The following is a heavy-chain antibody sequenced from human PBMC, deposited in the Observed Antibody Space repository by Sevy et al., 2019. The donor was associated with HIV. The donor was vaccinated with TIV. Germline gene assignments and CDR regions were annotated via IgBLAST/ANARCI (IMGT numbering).Heavy chain of an antibody. Sequence: GGSLRLSCAGSGFSITSYWMHWVRQAPGKGLVWVSRMNEDGSVTNHADSVRGRFTISRDIAKNSLYLQMNSLRAEDTAVYYCARATYSSGWYRGGWFDPWGQGTLVTVSS. V-gene: IGHV3-74*01. CDR3: ARATYSSGWYRGGWFDP. CDR1: GFSITSYW. J-gene: IGHJ5*02. CDR2: MNEDGSVT. D-gene: IGHD6-19*01.